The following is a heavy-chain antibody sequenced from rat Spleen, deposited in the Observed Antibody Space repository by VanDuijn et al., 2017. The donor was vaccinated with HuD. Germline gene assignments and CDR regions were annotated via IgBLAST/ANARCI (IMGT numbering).Heavy chain of an antibody. CDR1: GFTFGDYY. Sequence: EVQLVESDGGLVQPGRSLKLSCAVSGFTFGDYYMAWVRQAPTKGLEWVTTISYDGGSTYYRDSVKGRFTISRDNAKSTLYLQMDSLRSEDTATYYCARQIFYYSGDGGFAYWGQGTLVTVSS. CDR3: ARQIFYYSGDGGFAY. J-gene: IGHJ3*01. D-gene: IGHD1-1*01. CDR2: ISYDGGST. V-gene: IGHV5-29*01.